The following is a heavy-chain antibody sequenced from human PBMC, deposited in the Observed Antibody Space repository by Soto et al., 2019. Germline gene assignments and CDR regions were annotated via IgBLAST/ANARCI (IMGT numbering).Heavy chain of an antibody. J-gene: IGHJ4*02. CDR3: AREAYDSSGFGDY. V-gene: IGHV4-34*01. CDR1: GGSFSGYY. CDR2: INHSGST. Sequence: QVQLQQWGAGLLKPSETLSLTCAVYGGSFSGYYWSWIRQPPGKGLEWIGEINHSGSTNYNPSLKSRVTISVDTSKNQFSLKLSSVTAADTAVYCCAREAYDSSGFGDYWAREPWSPSPQ. D-gene: IGHD3-22*01.